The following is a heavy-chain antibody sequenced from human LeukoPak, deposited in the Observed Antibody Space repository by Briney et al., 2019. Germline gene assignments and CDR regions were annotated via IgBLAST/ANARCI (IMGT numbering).Heavy chain of an antibody. V-gene: IGHV1-18*01. J-gene: IGHJ6*03. CDR2: ISAYNGNT. CDR1: GYTFTNYG. Sequence: ASVKVSCKASGYTFTNYGISWVRQAPGQGLEWMGWISAYNGNTDYAQKLQGRVTMTTDTSTSTAYMELRSLRSEDTAVYYCARGDCSSTSCYSDYYYYMDVWGKGTTVTVSS. D-gene: IGHD2-2*01. CDR3: ARGDCSSTSCYSDYYYYMDV.